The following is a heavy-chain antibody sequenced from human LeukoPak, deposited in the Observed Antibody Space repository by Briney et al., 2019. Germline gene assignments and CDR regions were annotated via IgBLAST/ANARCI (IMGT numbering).Heavy chain of an antibody. V-gene: IGHV4-39*07. CDR2: IYYSGST. Sequence: SETLSLTCTVSGGSISSSSYYWGWIRQPPGKGLEWIGSIYYSGSTYYNPSLKSRVTISVDTSKNQFSLKLSSVTAAGTAVYYCARGVKVFYYGSGSYDWFDPWGQGTLVTVSS. J-gene: IGHJ5*02. CDR1: GGSISSSSYY. D-gene: IGHD3-10*01. CDR3: ARGVKVFYYGSGSYDWFDP.